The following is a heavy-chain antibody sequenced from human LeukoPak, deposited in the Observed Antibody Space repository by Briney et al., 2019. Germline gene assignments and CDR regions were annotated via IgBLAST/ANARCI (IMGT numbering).Heavy chain of an antibody. J-gene: IGHJ4*02. V-gene: IGHV3-21*01. CDR2: ISSSSSYI. CDR1: GFTFSSYS. Sequence: GGSLRLSCAASGFTFSSYSMNWVRQAPGKGLEWVSSISSSSSYIYYADSVKGRFTISRDNAKNSLYLQMNSLRAEDTAVYYCASGDTYGSGSYWYWGQGTLVTVSS. D-gene: IGHD3-10*01. CDR3: ASGDTYGSGSYWY.